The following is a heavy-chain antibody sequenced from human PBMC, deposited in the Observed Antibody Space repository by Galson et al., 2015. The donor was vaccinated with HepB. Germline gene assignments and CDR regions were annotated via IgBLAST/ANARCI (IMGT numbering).Heavy chain of an antibody. Sequence: SVKVSCKASGYNFNVYYIHWVRQAPGQGLEWLGRIDPDSGGTDYAQKFQGRVTMTSDTSISTAYMELSRLRSDDTAFYYCARGYDYVWGSSPSGNYYYAMDVWGQGTTVIVSS. CDR2: IDPDSGGT. CDR1: GYNFNVYY. CDR3: ARGYDYVWGSSPSGNYYYAMDV. V-gene: IGHV1-2*06. J-gene: IGHJ6*02. D-gene: IGHD3-16*01.